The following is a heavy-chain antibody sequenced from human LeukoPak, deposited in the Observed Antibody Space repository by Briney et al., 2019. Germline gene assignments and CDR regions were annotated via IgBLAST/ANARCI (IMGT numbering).Heavy chain of an antibody. CDR3: ARVPHSVEGSMKAVFIHYFDY. J-gene: IGHJ4*02. Sequence: PSETLSLTCAVSGYSINRGYCWGWIRQSPGKGLEWIGGTDHSGNTHYNPSLKNRVTILADTSKNEFSLKLSSVTATDTAVYYCARVPHSVEGSMKAVFIHYFDYWGQGSLVTVSS. CDR2: TDHSGNT. D-gene: IGHD3-22*01. V-gene: IGHV4-38-2*01. CDR1: GYSINRGYC.